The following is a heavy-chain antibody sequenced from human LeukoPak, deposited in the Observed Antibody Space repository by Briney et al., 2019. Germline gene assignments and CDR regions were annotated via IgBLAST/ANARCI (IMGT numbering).Heavy chain of an antibody. CDR3: ARGGVLKSVDY. V-gene: IGHV4-61*05. CDR2: IYNSGST. CDR1: GDSISSSSSY. Sequence: PSETLSLTCTVSGDSISSSSSYWGWIRQPPGKGLEWIGYIYNSGSTKYSPSLKSRVTISVDTSKNQFSLKLGSVTAADTAVYYCARGGVLKSVDYWGQGTLVAVSS. J-gene: IGHJ4*02. D-gene: IGHD3-16*01.